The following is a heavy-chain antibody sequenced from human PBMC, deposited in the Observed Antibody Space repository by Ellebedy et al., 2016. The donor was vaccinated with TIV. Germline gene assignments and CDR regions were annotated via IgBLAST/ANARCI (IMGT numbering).Heavy chain of an antibody. CDR1: GASISTHY. J-gene: IGHJ4*02. V-gene: IGHV4-59*11. Sequence: MPSETLSLTCAVSGASISTHYWSWIRQPPGKGLEWIGYISYSGSTIYNPSLKSRTTISLDTSKNRFSLKLTSVTAADTAVYYCARVNSYFDHWGQGTLVTVSS. D-gene: IGHD2/OR15-2a*01. CDR2: ISYSGST. CDR3: ARVNSYFDH.